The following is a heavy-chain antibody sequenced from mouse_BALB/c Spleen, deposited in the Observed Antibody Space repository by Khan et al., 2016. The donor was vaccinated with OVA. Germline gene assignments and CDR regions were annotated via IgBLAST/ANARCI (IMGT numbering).Heavy chain of an antibody. CDR1: GYTFTSYT. CDR2: INPSNTYT. V-gene: IGHV1-4*01. J-gene: IGHJ1*01. Sequence: QVQLKQSGAELARPWASVKMSCKASGYTFTSYTMHWVKQRPGQGLEWIGYINPSNTYTNNNQKFKNKATLTAQKPSNTAYMQLSSLTSEDSAVYYCVRWGAYYRYDGYFDVWGAGTTVTVSS. CDR3: VRWGAYYRYDGYFDV. D-gene: IGHD2-14*01.